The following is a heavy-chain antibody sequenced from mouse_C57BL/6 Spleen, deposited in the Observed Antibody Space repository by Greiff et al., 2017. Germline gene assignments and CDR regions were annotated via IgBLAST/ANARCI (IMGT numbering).Heavy chain of an antibody. CDR2: IDPSDSYT. V-gene: IGHV1-69*01. Sequence: QVQLKQPGAELVMPGASVKLSCKASGYTFTSYWMHWVKQRPGQGLEWIGEIDPSDSYTNYNQKFKGKSTLTVDKSSSTAYMQLSSLTSEDAAVYYCARTPITTVVAFDDWGQGTTLTVSS. D-gene: IGHD1-1*01. CDR1: GYTFTSYW. J-gene: IGHJ2*01. CDR3: ARTPITTVVAFDD.